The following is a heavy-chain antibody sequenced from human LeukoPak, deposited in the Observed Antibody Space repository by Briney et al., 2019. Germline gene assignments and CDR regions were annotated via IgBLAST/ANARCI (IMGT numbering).Heavy chain of an antibody. Sequence: ASEKISCKASGYTFTSYGISWVRQTPGQGLEWMGWISSYNGNTNYAQKLQGRVTMTTDTSTSTAYMELRSLRSDDTAVYYCARNPSTALDYWGQGTLVTVSS. CDR1: GYTFTSYG. D-gene: IGHD4-17*01. V-gene: IGHV1-18*01. CDR2: ISSYNGNT. CDR3: ARNPSTALDY. J-gene: IGHJ4*02.